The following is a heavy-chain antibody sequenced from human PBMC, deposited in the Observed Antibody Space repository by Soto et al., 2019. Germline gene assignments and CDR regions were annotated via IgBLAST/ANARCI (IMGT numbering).Heavy chain of an antibody. CDR2: ISSSSSYI. J-gene: IGHJ3*02. CDR3: AKSSGYDAFDI. CDR1: GFTFSSYA. Sequence: GGSLRLSCAASGFTFSSYAMSWVRQAPGKGLEWVSSISSSSSYIYYADSVKGRFTIPRDNSKNTLYLQMNSLRAEDTAVYYCAKSSGYDAFDICGQGTLVTVSS. V-gene: IGHV3-21*01. D-gene: IGHD6-19*01.